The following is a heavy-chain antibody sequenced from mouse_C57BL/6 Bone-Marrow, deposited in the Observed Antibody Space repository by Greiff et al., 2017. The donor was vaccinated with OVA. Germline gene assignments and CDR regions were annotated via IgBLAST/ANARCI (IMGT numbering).Heavy chain of an antibody. CDR1: GYTFTSYW. CDR3: AKIYYGYPYAMDY. Sequence: QVQLKQSGAELAKPGASVKLSCKASGYTFTSYWMHWVKQRPGQGLEWIGYINPSSGYTKYNQKFKDKATLTADKSSSTAYMQLSSLTYEDSAVDYCAKIYYGYPYAMDYWGQGTSVTVSS. CDR2: INPSSGYT. D-gene: IGHD2-2*01. J-gene: IGHJ4*01. V-gene: IGHV1-7*01.